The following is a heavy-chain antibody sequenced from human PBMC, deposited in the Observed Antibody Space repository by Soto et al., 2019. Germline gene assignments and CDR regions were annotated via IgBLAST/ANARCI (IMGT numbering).Heavy chain of an antibody. Sequence: PVGSLRLSCASSVFTFSSYWMHWVRQSPGKGLVWVSRINSDGSSTSYADSVKGRFTISRDNAKNTLYLQMNSLRAEDTAVYYCAREKGYQLLNYYYYYGMEVWGQGTTVTVSS. CDR2: INSDGSST. CDR3: AREKGYQLLNYYYYYGMEV. V-gene: IGHV3-74*01. D-gene: IGHD2-2*01. CDR1: VFTFSSYW. J-gene: IGHJ6*02.